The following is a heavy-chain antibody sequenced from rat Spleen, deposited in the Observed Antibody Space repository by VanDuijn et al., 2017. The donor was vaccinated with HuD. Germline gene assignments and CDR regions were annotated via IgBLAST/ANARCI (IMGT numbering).Heavy chain of an antibody. CDR3: TTDSYFDGTYYPGGFDY. Sequence: EVQLVETGGGLVQPGRSLKLSCVASGFTFSSFWMYWIRQAPGKGLEWVSSINTDGGGTYYPDSVKGRFTISRDNAENTVYLQMDSLRSEDTATYYCTTDSYFDGTYYPGGFDYWGQGVMVTVSS. D-gene: IGHD1-12*02. CDR1: GFTFSSFW. J-gene: IGHJ2*01. CDR2: INTDGGGT. V-gene: IGHV5-58*01.